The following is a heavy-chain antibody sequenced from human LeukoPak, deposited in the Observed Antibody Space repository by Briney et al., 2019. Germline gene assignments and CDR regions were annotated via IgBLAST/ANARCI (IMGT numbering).Heavy chain of an antibody. J-gene: IGHJ4*02. CDR2: IYYSGST. CDR3: ARHSYYYDSSNSYYYFDY. V-gene: IGHV4-34*01. D-gene: IGHD3-22*01. Sequence: PSETLSLTCGVDGGSFSGSYWTWIRQPPGKGLEWIGNIYYSGSTYYNPSLKSRVTISVDTSKNQFSLKLSSVTAADTAVYYCARHSYYYDSSNSYYYFDYWGQGTLVTVSS. CDR1: GGSFSGSY.